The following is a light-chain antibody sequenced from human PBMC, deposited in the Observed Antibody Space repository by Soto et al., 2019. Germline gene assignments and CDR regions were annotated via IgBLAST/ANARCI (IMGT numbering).Light chain of an antibody. V-gene: IGLV2-14*03. CDR1: TSDVGGYNY. CDR2: DVS. CDR3: SSYTSSNTLV. J-gene: IGLJ3*02. Sequence: QSVLTQPASVSGSPGQSITISCTGTTSDVGGYNYVSWYRQHPGKAPKLMIFDVSNRPSGISNRFSGSKSGNTASLTISGLQAEDEADYYCSSYTSSNTLVFGGGTKVTVL.